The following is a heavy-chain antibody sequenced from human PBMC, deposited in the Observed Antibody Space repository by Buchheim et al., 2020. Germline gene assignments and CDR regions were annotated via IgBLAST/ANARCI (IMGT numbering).Heavy chain of an antibody. CDR1: GFTFSSYA. CDR3: ARESGGYDLGGFDY. D-gene: IGHD5-12*01. CDR2: ISYDGSNK. Sequence: VQLVESGGGVVQPGRSLRLSCAASGFTFSSYAMHWVRQAPGKGLEWVAVISYDGSNKYYADSVKGRFTISRDNSKNTLYLQMNSLRAEDTAVYYCARESGGYDLGGFDYWGQGTL. J-gene: IGHJ4*02. V-gene: IGHV3-30*04.